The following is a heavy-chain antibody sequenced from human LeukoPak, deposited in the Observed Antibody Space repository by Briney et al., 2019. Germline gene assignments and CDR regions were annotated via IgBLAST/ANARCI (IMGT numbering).Heavy chain of an antibody. D-gene: IGHD1-1*01. CDR1: GYTFTSYD. J-gene: IGHJ5*02. CDR2: MNPNSGNT. Sequence: GASVKVSCKASGYTFTSYDINWVRQATGQGLEWMGWMNPNSGNTGYAQKFQGRVTMTRNTSISTAYMELSSLRSEATAVYYCARGVQGPLGDWFDPWGQGTLVTVSS. V-gene: IGHV1-8*01. CDR3: ARGVQGPLGDWFDP.